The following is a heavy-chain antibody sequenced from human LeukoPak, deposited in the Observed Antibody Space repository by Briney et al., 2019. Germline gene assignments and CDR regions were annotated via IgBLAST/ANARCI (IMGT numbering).Heavy chain of an antibody. CDR3: AREYSWNYFDY. D-gene: IGHD1-26*01. V-gene: IGHV1-2*02. CDR1: GYTFTGYY. CDR2: INPNSGGT. Sequence: ASVKVSCKASGYTFTGYYMHWVRQAPGQGLEWMGWINPNSGGTNYAQKFQGRVTITRDTSASTAYMELSSLRSEDMAVYYCAREYSWNYFDYWGQGTLVTVSS. J-gene: IGHJ4*02.